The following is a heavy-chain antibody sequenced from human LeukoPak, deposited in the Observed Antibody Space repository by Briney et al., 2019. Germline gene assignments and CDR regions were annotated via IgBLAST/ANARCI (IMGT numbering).Heavy chain of an antibody. D-gene: IGHD6-13*01. CDR3: ARGRAAAGSKGYYFDY. CDR1: GYTFTSYD. Sequence: GASVKVSCKASGYTFTSYDINWVRQATGQGLEWMGWMNPNSGNTGYAQKFQGRVTITRNTSISTAYMELSSLRSEDTAVYYCARGRAAAGSKGYYFDYWGQGTLVNVSS. J-gene: IGHJ4*02. V-gene: IGHV1-8*03. CDR2: MNPNSGNT.